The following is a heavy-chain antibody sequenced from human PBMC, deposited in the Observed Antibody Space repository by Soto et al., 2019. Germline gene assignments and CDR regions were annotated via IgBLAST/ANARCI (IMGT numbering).Heavy chain of an antibody. CDR1: GFTFSSYA. V-gene: IGHV3-30-3*01. J-gene: IGHJ4*02. D-gene: IGHD1-26*01. CDR2: ISYDGSNK. Sequence: GGSLRLSCAASGFTFSSYAMHWVRQAPGKGLEWVAVISYDGSNKYYADSVKGRFTISRDNSKNTLYLQMNSLRAEDTAVYYCARDLTRWELSNFDYWGQGTLVTVSS. CDR3: ARDLTRWELSNFDY.